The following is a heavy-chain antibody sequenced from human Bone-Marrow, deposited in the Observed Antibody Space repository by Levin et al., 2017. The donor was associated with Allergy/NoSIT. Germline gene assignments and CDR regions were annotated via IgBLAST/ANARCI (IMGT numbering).Heavy chain of an antibody. CDR2: ISSKTDGLTT. CDR3: TTDQVHRFGELETF. J-gene: IGHJ4*02. D-gene: IGHD3-10*01. CDR1: GFTVTNAW. V-gene: IGHV3-15*01. Sequence: GGSLRLSCEASGFTVTNAWMTWVRQAPGKGLEWVGRISSKTDGLTTDYATPVKGRFTISRDDSKNTVYLQMHSLKIEDTAVYYCTTDQVHRFGELETFWGQGTLVTVSS.